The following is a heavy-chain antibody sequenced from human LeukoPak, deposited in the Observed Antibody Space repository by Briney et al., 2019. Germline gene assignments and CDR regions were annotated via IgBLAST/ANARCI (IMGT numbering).Heavy chain of an antibody. CDR2: VNTTTGNP. V-gene: IGHV7-4-1*02. J-gene: IGHJ4*02. CDR3: VGAETSVGYFDY. D-gene: IGHD4-23*01. CDR1: GYSFTSQA. Sequence: GASVRVSFKASGYSFTSQAINWVRQAPGQGLQGMGGVNTTTGNPTYAQGFTGRFVFSFDTSVSTAYLQISSLKAEDTAVYYCVGAETSVGYFDYWGQGTLVTVSS.